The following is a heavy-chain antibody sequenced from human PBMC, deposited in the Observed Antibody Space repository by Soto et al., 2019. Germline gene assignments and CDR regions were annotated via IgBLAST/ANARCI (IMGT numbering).Heavy chain of an antibody. Sequence: QVQLLQSGAEVKKPGASVKVSCKGSGYTFTSYGITWVRQAPGQGLEWMGWISAHNGNTDYAQKLQGRVTVTRDTSTSTAYMELRSLRSDDTTLYYCARGRYGDYWGQGALVTVSS. D-gene: IGHD1-1*01. CDR1: GYTFTSYG. CDR3: ARGRYGDY. V-gene: IGHV1-18*01. J-gene: IGHJ4*02. CDR2: ISAHNGNT.